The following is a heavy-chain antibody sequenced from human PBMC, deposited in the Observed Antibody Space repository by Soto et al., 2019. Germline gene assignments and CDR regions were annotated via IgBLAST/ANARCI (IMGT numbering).Heavy chain of an antibody. Sequence: PSETLSLTCAVSSSSISSSNWWSWVRQPPGKGLEWIGEIYHSGSTNYNPSLKSRVTISVDKSKNQFSLKLSSVTAADTAVYYCARGTVLLWFGELPNYYMDVWGKGTTVTVSS. V-gene: IGHV4-4*02. CDR1: SSSISSSNW. CDR2: IYHSGST. D-gene: IGHD3-10*01. CDR3: ARGTVLLWFGELPNYYMDV. J-gene: IGHJ6*03.